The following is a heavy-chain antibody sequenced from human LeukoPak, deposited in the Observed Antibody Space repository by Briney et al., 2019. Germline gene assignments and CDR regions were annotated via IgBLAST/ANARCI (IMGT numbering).Heavy chain of an antibody. J-gene: IGHJ4*02. CDR1: GFTFNHYW. D-gene: IGHD2-21*02. CDR2: IKEDGSTK. CDR3: GRDGVTSSVDK. V-gene: IGHV3-7*01. Sequence: GGSLRLSCAASGFTFNHYWMSWVRQAPGKGLEWVANIKEDGSTKYYMDSVKGRFTVSRDNAKKSLFLQMNSLRAEDTAIYYCGRDGVTSSVDKWGQGTLVTVSS.